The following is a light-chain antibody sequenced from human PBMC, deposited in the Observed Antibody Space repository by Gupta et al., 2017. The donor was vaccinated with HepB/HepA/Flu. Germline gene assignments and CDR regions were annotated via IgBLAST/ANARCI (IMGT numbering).Light chain of an antibody. J-gene: IGKJ3*01. CDR3: QQYNNSSPFT. V-gene: IGKV3-15*01. CDR2: DAS. Sequence: EVVMTQSPATLSVSPGERATLSCRASQSVSSNLAWYQQKPGQAPRLLIYDASTRATGITARFSGSGSGTEFSIPIISRQYQDVAVYYCQQYNNSSPFTFGHGTKVDIK. CDR1: QSVSSN.